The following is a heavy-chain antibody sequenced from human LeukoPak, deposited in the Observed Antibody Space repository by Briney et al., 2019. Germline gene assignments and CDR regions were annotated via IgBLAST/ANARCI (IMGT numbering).Heavy chain of an antibody. D-gene: IGHD3-10*01. V-gene: IGHV4-59*08. CDR3: ARHNIWLGGFDY. CDR1: GGSLSSYY. Sequence: PSETLSLTCTVSGGSLSSYYWSWIRQPPGKGLEWIGYIYYSGSTNYNPSLKSRVTISVDTSKNQFSLKLSSVTAADTAVYYCARHNIWLGGFDYWGQGTLVTVSS. CDR2: IYYSGST. J-gene: IGHJ4*02.